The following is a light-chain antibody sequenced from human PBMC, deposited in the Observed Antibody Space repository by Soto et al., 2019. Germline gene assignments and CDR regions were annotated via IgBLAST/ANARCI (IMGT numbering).Light chain of an antibody. CDR2: EVS. J-gene: IGLJ2*01. CDR1: SSDVGDNY. Sequence: QSALTQPPSASGSPGQSVTISCTGTSSDVGDNYVSWYQQHLGKAPKLIIYEVSQRPSGVPDRFSGSKSGTSASLAISGLQSEDEADYYCAAWDDSLNGVVFGGGTKLTVL. CDR3: AAWDDSLNGVV. V-gene: IGLV2-8*01.